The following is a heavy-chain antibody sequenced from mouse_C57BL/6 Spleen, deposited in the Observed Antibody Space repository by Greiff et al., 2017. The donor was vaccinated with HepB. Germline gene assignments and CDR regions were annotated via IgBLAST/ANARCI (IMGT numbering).Heavy chain of an antibody. CDR3: ARLAGGAMDY. Sequence: QVHVKQPGAELVRPGSSVKLSCKASGYTFTSYWMHWVKQRPIQGLEWIGNIDPSDSETHYNQKFKDKATLTVDKSSSTAYMQLSSLTSEDSAVYYCARLAGGAMDYWGQGTSVTVSS. V-gene: IGHV1-52*01. J-gene: IGHJ4*01. CDR2: IDPSDSET. CDR1: GYTFTSYW.